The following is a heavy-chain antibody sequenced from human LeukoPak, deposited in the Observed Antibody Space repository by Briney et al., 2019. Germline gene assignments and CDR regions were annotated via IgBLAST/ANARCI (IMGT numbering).Heavy chain of an antibody. D-gene: IGHD2-15*01. CDR3: AKDSGGGSWGEAFDI. V-gene: IGHV3-30*18. Sequence: GSLRLSCAASGFTFSSYGMHWVRQAPGKGLEWVAVISYDGSNKYYADSVKGRFTISRDNSKNTLYLQMNSLRAEDTAVYYCAKDSGGGSWGEAFDIWGQGTMVTVSS. CDR2: ISYDGSNK. J-gene: IGHJ3*02. CDR1: GFTFSSYG.